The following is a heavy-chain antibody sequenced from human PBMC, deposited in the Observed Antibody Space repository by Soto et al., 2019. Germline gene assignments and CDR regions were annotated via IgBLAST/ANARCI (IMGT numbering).Heavy chain of an antibody. CDR2: ISGIGSST. D-gene: IGHD4-17*01. CDR3: ATSYYGDYDHRLLCAN. V-gene: IGHV3-23*01. Sequence: EVQLLESGGGLVQPGGSLRLSCAASGFPFSGYAINWVRQAPGKGLEWVSIISGIGSSTNYADSVKGRFTISRDNSRDTVHLQMNSLRAEDTAVYYCATSYYGDYDHRLLCANWGQGTLVTVSS. CDR1: GFPFSGYA. J-gene: IGHJ4*02.